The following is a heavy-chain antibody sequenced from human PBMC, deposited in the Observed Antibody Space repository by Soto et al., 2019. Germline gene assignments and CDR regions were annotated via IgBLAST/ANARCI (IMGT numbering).Heavy chain of an antibody. D-gene: IGHD1-26*01. V-gene: IGHV3-30*18. Sequence: GGSLRLSCAASGFTFSSYGMHWVRQAPGKGLEWVAVISYDGSNKYYADSVKGRFTISRDNSKNTLYLQMNSLRAEDTAVYYCAKHVVVGATTGLGDYYYYYGMDVWGQGTTVTVSS. CDR2: ISYDGSNK. CDR1: GFTFSSYG. J-gene: IGHJ6*02. CDR3: AKHVVVGATTGLGDYYYYYGMDV.